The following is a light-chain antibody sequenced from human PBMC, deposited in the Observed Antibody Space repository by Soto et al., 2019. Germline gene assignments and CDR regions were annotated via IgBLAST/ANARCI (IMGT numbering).Light chain of an antibody. J-gene: IGKJ3*01. Sequence: DIPMTQSPSPLSASVGDRVTLPCQASQDISNYLNWYQQKPGKAPKLLIYDASNLETGVPSRFSGSGSGTDFTFTISSLQPEDIATYYCQQYDNPITFGPGTKVDIK. CDR3: QQYDNPIT. CDR1: QDISNY. CDR2: DAS. V-gene: IGKV1-33*01.